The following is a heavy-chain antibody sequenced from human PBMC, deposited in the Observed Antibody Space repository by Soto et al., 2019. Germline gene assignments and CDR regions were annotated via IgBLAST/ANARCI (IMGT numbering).Heavy chain of an antibody. J-gene: IGHJ3*02. CDR1: GGTFSSYA. CDR2: IIPIFGTA. CDR3: ARASEHIVVVTAIPGAFDI. D-gene: IGHD2-21*02. V-gene: IGHV1-69*13. Sequence: SVKVSCKASGGTFSSYAISWVRQAPGQGLKWMGGIIPIFGTANYAQKFQGRVTITADESTSTAYMELSSLRSEDTAVYYCARASEHIVVVTAIPGAFDIWGQGTMVTVSS.